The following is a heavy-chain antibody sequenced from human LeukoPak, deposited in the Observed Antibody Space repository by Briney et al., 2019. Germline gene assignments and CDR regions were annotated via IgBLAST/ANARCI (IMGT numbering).Heavy chain of an antibody. J-gene: IGHJ4*02. D-gene: IGHD3-10*01. V-gene: IGHV3-21*01. Sequence: PGGTLRLSCAASGFTFSSYSMNWVRQAPGKGLEWVSSISSSSSYIYYADSVKGRFTISRDNAKNSLYLQMNSLRAEDTAVYYCASFMVRGVIVYWGQGTLVTVSS. CDR1: GFTFSSYS. CDR3: ASFMVRGVIVY. CDR2: ISSSSSYI.